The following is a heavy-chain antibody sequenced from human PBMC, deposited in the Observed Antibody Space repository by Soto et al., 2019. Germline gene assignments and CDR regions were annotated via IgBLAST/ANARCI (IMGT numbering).Heavy chain of an antibody. D-gene: IGHD6-13*01. Sequence: GGALRLSCAASGFTFSNAGMNWVRQAPGKGLEWVGRIKSKTDGGTTDYAAPVKGRFTISRDDSKNTLYLQMNSLKTEDTAVYYCTTLAAAGIGPYYYYGMDGWGQGTTVTVSS. J-gene: IGHJ6*02. V-gene: IGHV3-15*07. CDR2: IKSKTDGGTT. CDR1: GFTFSNAG. CDR3: TTLAAAGIGPYYYYGMDG.